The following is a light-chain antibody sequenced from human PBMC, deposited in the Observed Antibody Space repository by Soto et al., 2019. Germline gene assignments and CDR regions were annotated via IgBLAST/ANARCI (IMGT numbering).Light chain of an antibody. V-gene: IGKV1-9*01. CDR1: QGIANF. CDR3: QQLNSFPIP. CDR2: GAS. J-gene: IGKJ3*01. Sequence: IQLTQSPSSLSASVGDRVTISCRASQGIANFLAWYQQKPGKAPKLLIYGASTLQSGVPSRFSGSGSGTDFTLNISSLHPEDFATYDCQQLNSFPIPFGPGTKVDIK.